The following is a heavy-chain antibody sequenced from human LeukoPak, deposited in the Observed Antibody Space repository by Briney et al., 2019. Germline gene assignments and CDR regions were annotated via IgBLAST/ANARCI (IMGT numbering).Heavy chain of an antibody. Sequence: PGGSLRLSCAASGFTFSSYSMNWVRQAPGKGLEWVASISSTSTFIYSADSVKGRFTISRDTAENSLFLQVNSLRAEDTAIYYCARDYFDSTNYPQTYYYYYMDVWGKGTTVTVSS. CDR2: ISSTSTFI. CDR1: GFTFSSYS. V-gene: IGHV3-21*01. J-gene: IGHJ6*03. CDR3: ARDYFDSTNYPQTYYYYYMDV. D-gene: IGHD3-22*01.